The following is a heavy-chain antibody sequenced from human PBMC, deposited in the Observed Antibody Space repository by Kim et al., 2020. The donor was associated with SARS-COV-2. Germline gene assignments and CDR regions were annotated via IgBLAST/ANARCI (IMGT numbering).Heavy chain of an antibody. CDR1: GFTFSSYD. CDR3: ARGSSRYSSGWYYFYYGMVI. J-gene: IGHJ6*02. CDR2: IGTAGDT. D-gene: IGHD6-19*01. V-gene: IGHV3-13*04. Sequence: GGSLRLSCAASGFTFSSYDMHWVRQATGKGLEWVSAIGTAGDTYYPGSVKGRFTISRENAKNSLYLQMNSLRAGDTAVYYCARGSSRYSSGWYYFYYGMVIWGQGATVTVSS.